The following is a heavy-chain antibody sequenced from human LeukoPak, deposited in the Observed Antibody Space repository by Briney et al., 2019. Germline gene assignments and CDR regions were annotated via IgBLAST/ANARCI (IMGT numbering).Heavy chain of an antibody. V-gene: IGHV1-69*01. J-gene: IGHJ4*02. D-gene: IGHD3-22*01. CDR1: GGTFSSYA. CDR3: ARASTVMYYYDSSGFIARDY. CDR2: IIPIFGTA. Sequence: ASVKVSCKASGGTFSSYAISWVRQAPGQGLEWMGGIIPIFGTANYAQKFQGRVTITADESTSTAYMELSSLRSDDTAVYYCARASTVMYYYDSSGFIARDYWGQGTLVTVSS.